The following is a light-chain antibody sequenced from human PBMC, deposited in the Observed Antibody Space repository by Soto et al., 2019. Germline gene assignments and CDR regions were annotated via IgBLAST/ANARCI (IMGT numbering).Light chain of an antibody. CDR2: DNN. CDR3: GTWDTSLSAGV. CDR1: SSNIGDNY. J-gene: IGLJ2*01. V-gene: IGLV1-51*01. Sequence: QSVLTQPPSVSAAPGQKVSISCSGSSSNIGDNYVSWYQQFPATAPKLLIYDNNKRPSGIPDRFSGSASGTSATLGITGLQTGDEADYYCGTWDTSLSAGVFGGGTKLTVL.